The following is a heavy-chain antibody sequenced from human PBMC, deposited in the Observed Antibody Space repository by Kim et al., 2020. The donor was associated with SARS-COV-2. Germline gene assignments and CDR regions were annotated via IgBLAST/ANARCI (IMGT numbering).Heavy chain of an antibody. V-gene: IGHV3-7*01. Sequence: GGSLRLSCAASGFPFSTYWRNWVRQTPGKGLEWVANIKQDGSEKYYVDSVKGRFTISRDNAKNSLYLQMNNLRAEDTAVYYCTRDRWLLLESNYYYYGMDVWCQETTVPVSS. CDR3: TRDRWLLLESNYYYYGMDV. CDR1: GFPFSTYW. D-gene: IGHD3-9*01. J-gene: IGHJ6*02. CDR2: IKQDGSEK.